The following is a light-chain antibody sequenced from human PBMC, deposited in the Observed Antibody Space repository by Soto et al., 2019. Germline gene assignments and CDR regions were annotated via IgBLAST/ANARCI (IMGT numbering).Light chain of an antibody. CDR1: SSDVGGYNY. CDR2: EVS. CDR3: SSYAGNNNFVV. V-gene: IGLV2-14*01. J-gene: IGLJ2*01. Sequence: QSALTQPASVSGSPGQSITISCTGTSSDVGGYNYVSWYQQHPGKAPKLMIYEVSNRPSGVSNRFSGSKSGNTASLTISGLQAEDEGDYYCSSYAGNNNFVVFGGGTKLTVL.